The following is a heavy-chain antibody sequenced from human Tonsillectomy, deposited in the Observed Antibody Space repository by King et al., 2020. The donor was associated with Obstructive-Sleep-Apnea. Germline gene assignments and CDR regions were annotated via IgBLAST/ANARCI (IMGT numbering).Heavy chain of an antibody. CDR2: IKSKTGGGTT. CDR3: TTHEGGWFGELRAWFDP. J-gene: IGHJ5*02. CDR1: GFTFSNAW. Sequence: VQLVESGGGLVKPGGSLRLSCAASGFTFSNAWMSWVRQAPGKGLEWVGRIKSKTGGGTTDYAAPVKGRFSISRDDSKNTLYLRMNSLKTEDTAVYYCTTHEGGWFGELRAWFDPWGQGTLVTVSS. D-gene: IGHD3-10*01. V-gene: IGHV3-15*01.